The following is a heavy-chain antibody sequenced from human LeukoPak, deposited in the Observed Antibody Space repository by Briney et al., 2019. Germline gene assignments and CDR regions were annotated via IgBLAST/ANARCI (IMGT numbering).Heavy chain of an antibody. CDR2: IKKTGSET. Sequence: PGGSLRLSCAASGFTFSHFWMSWVRQAPGKGLEWVAYIKKTGSETYYVDSVKGRFTITRDNTRNSLFLQMYSLRAEDTAVYFCAREDGYCSGGNCYSYFDSGGQGTLVTVSS. CDR3: AREDGYCSGGNCYSYFDS. J-gene: IGHJ4*02. V-gene: IGHV3-7*01. CDR1: GFTFSHFW. D-gene: IGHD2-15*01.